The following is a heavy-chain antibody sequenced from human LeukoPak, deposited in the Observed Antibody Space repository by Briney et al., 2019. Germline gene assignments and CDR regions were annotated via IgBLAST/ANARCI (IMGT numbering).Heavy chain of an antibody. CDR1: GYSFTSYW. Sequence: GESLKISCKGSGYSFTSYWIGWVRQMPGKGLEWMGIIYPGDSDTRYSPSFQGQVTISADKSISTAYLQWSSLKASDTAMYYCATSRAYSSGGSCYDAFDIWGQGTMVTVSS. D-gene: IGHD2-15*01. CDR2: IYPGDSDT. V-gene: IGHV5-51*01. J-gene: IGHJ3*02. CDR3: ATSRAYSSGGSCYDAFDI.